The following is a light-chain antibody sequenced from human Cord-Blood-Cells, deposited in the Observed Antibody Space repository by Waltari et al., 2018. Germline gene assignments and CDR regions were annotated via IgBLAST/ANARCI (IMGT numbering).Light chain of an antibody. CDR3: QQYYSTPFT. V-gene: IGKV4-1*01. Sequence: DIVMPPSPDSLAVCLGERATINCKSSQSVLYSSNNKNYLAWYQQKPVQPPKLLISWASTRESGVPDRFSGSGSGTDFTLTISSLQAEDVAVYYCQQYYSTPFTFGPGTKVDIK. CDR1: QSVLYSSNNKNY. CDR2: WAS. J-gene: IGKJ3*01.